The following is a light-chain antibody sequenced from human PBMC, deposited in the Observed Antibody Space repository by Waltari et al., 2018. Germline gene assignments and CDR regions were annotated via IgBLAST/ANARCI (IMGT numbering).Light chain of an antibody. CDR3: QQYNSYWT. J-gene: IGKJ1*01. CDR2: KAS. V-gene: IGKV1-5*03. Sequence: DIQMTQSPSTLSASVGDSVTITCRASQSINTYLAWYQQKPGKAPKLLIYKASSLESGVPSRFSGSGSGTEYTLTISSLQPDDFATYYCQQYNSYWTFGQGTKVEMK. CDR1: QSINTY.